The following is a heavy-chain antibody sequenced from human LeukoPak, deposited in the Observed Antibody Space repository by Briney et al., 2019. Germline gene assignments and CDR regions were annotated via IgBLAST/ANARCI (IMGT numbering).Heavy chain of an antibody. CDR1: GGSLSSRSYY. Sequence: SETLSLTCTVSGGSLSSRSYYWGWPRHPPGKGLEWIGIIYYSGSTYSNPSLRSRVTISVDTSKNQFSLRLSSVTAADTAVYYCARGQKYRSGYTVTELGSGYFDYWGQGPLVTVSS. CDR2: IYYSGST. D-gene: IGHD5-18*01. J-gene: IGHJ4*02. CDR3: ARGQKYRSGYTVTELGSGYFDY. V-gene: IGHV4-39*07.